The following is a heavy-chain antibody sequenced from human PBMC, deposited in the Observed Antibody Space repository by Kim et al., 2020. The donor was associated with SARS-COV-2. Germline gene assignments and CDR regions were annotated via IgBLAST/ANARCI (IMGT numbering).Heavy chain of an antibody. D-gene: IGHD6-19*01. J-gene: IGHJ4*02. V-gene: IGHV3-23*01. CDR3: AKEAKSIPLAKFDC. Sequence: AESVKRRFTLPRNNTKNTLSLQLRSLRAEDTALYYCAKEAKSIPLAKFDCWGQGTLVTVSS.